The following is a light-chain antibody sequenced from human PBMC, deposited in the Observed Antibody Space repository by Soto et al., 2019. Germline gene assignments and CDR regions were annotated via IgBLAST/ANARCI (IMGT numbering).Light chain of an antibody. J-gene: IGKJ1*01. V-gene: IGKV3-15*01. Sequence: EVVITQAPATLSVFPGERATFSCRASESVGSNLAWYQQKPGQAPSLLIYTTSTRASGVPARFSGSGSGTEFTLTINSLQTEDFGLYYCQQYNSWPRTFGQGTKVDIK. CDR2: TTS. CDR1: ESVGSN. CDR3: QQYNSWPRT.